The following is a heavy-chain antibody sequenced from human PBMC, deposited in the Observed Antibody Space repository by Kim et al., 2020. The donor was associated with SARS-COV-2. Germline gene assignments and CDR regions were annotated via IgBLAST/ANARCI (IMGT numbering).Heavy chain of an antibody. D-gene: IGHD3-22*01. Sequence: SETLSLTCAVYGVSFSGYYWSWIRQPPGKGLEWIGEINHSGSTNYNPSLKSRVTISVDTSKNLFSLKLSSVTAADTAVYYCARGLNYYDSSGYSSWFDP. V-gene: IGHV4-34*01. J-gene: IGHJ5*02. CDR3: ARGLNYYDSSGYSSWFDP. CDR1: GVSFSGYY. CDR2: INHSGST.